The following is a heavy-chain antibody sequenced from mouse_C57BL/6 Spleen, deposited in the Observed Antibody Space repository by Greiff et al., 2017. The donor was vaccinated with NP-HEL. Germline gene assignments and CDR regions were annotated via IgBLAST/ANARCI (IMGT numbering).Heavy chain of an antibody. CDR2: IRNKANGYTT. V-gene: IGHV7-3*01. Sequence: EVQLVESGGGLVQPGGSLSLSCAASGFTFTDYYMSWVRQPPGKALEWLGFIRNKANGYTTEYSASVKGRFTISRDNSQSILYLQMNALRAEDSATDYCARFRAYSKRYYYAMDYRGQGTSVTVSS. CDR1: GFTFTDYY. J-gene: IGHJ4*01. CDR3: ARFRAYSKRYYYAMDY. D-gene: IGHD2-5*01.